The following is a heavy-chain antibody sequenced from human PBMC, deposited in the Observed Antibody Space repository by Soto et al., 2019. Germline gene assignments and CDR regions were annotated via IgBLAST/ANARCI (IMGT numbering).Heavy chain of an antibody. D-gene: IGHD3-16*01. J-gene: IGHJ4*02. Sequence: QVQLVQSGAEVKEPGASVKVSCKASGYTFQNYHMHWVRQAPGQGLEWMGIIHPSGDTKTYAQRFQVRLAMTRDTSTSTAYMELSSLTSEDTAVYFCARDLWGSWTVDYWGQGTLVTVSS. CDR1: GYTFQNYH. CDR2: IHPSGDTK. V-gene: IGHV1-46*02. CDR3: ARDLWGSWTVDY.